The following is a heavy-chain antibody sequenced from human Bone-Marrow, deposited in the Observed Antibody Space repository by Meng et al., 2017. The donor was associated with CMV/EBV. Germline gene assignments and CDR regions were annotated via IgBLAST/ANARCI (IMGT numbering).Heavy chain of an antibody. V-gene: IGHV3-23*01. CDR3: AKEMPIARTVTFPWLDP. Sequence: GESLKISCAASGFIFSNYVMAWVRQAPGKGLEWVSAISGGGVDTYYTDSVKGRFTISRDNSKNTLFLQMDRLTPEDTAVYYCAKEMPIARTVTFPWLDPWGQGTLVTVSS. D-gene: IGHD6-13*01. CDR1: GFIFSNYV. J-gene: IGHJ5*02. CDR2: ISGGGVDT.